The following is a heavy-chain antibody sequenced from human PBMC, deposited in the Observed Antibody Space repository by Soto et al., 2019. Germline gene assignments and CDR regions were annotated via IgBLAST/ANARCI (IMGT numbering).Heavy chain of an antibody. V-gene: IGHV3-9*01. CDR1: GLNFDDYA. CDR3: ARARAGYFDYYYGMDV. D-gene: IGHD3-9*01. Sequence: PGGSLRLSCAASGLNFDDYAMHWVRQVPGKGLEWVSGITWNGDNVAYADSVKGRFTVSRENAKNSLYLQMNSLRAGDTAVYYCARARAGYFDYYYGMDVWGQGTRVTVSS. J-gene: IGHJ6*02. CDR2: ITWNGDNV.